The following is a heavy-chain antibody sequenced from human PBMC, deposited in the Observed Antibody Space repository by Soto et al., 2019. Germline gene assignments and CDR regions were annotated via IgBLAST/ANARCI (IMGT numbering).Heavy chain of an antibody. D-gene: IGHD2-15*01. V-gene: IGHV4-30-4*01. J-gene: IGHJ4*02. CDR3: ARDGSGDGNGGPCYSPFDS. CDR2: IYYSGNT. Sequence: QVQLQESGPGLVKPSQTLSLTCTVSGRSISSVNYYWSWIRQPPGKGLEWIGYIYYSGNTYYNPSLKSRVTVSVDTAXTXSXXKLSSVTAADPAVYYCARDGSGDGNGGPCYSPFDSWGQGTLVTVSS. CDR1: GRSISSVNYY.